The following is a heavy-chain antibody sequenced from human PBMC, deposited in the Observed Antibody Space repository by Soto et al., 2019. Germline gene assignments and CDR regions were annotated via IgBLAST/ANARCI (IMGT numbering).Heavy chain of an antibody. D-gene: IGHD3-3*01. CDR3: ARDLAYYDFWSGYLYAFDI. J-gene: IGHJ3*02. Sequence: SETLSLTCTVSGGSISSGDYYWSWIRQPPGKGLEWIGYIYYSGSTYYNPSLKSRVTISVDTSKNQFSLKPSSVTAADTAVYYCARDLAYYDFWSGYLYAFDIWGQGTMVTVSS. V-gene: IGHV4-30-4*01. CDR2: IYYSGST. CDR1: GGSISSGDYY.